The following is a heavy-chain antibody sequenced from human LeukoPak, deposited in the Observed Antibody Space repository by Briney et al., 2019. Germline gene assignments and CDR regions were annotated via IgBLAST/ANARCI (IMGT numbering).Heavy chain of an antibody. CDR1: GFTFSTYS. CDR3: ARGNPTGYLIDY. D-gene: IGHD3-9*01. V-gene: IGHV3-48*02. J-gene: IGHJ4*02. Sequence: GGSLRLSCAASGFTFSTYSMNWVRQAPGKGLEWVSFISSGSSTLYYADSVKGRFTISRDNAKNSLYLQMNSLRDEDTAVYYCARGNPTGYLIDYWGQGTLVTVSS. CDR2: ISSGSSTL.